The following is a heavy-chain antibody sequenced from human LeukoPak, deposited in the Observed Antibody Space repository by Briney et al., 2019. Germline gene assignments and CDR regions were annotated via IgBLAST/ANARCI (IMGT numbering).Heavy chain of an antibody. Sequence: GGSLRLSCAASGFTFNSYAMSWVRQAPGKGLEWVSTISGGGGFTFYADSVKGRFTISRDNSKNTLFLQMNSLRAEDSAVYYCATDREGDPSAYYLVGGQGTLITVSS. CDR2: ISGGGGFT. CDR1: GFTFNSYA. D-gene: IGHD3-22*01. V-gene: IGHV3-23*01. J-gene: IGHJ4*02. CDR3: ATDREGDPSAYYLV.